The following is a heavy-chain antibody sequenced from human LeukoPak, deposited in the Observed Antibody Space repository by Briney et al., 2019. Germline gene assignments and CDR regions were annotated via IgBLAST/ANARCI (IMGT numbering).Heavy chain of an antibody. CDR1: GFTFSSYG. V-gene: IGHV3-30*03. CDR2: ISYDGSNK. J-gene: IGHJ6*03. Sequence: PGGSLRLSCAASGFTFSSYGMHWVRQAPGKGLEWVAVISYDGSNKYYADSVKGRFTISRDNSKNTLYLQMNSLRAEDTAVYYCALRPGYSGSYRDYYMDVWGKGTTVTVSS. D-gene: IGHD1-26*01. CDR3: ALRPGYSGSYRDYYMDV.